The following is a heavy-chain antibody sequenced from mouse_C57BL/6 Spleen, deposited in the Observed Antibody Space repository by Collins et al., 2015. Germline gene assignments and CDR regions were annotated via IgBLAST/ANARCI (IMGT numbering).Heavy chain of an antibody. CDR1: GYTFTSYN. Sequence: QVQLQQPGAELVKPGASVKMSCKASGYTFTSYNMHWVKQTPGQGLEWIGAIYPGNGDTSYNQKFKGKATLTADKSPSTAYMQLSSLTSEDSAVYYCARSGGNYWYFDVWGAGTTVTVSS. D-gene: IGHD2-1*01. J-gene: IGHJ1*01. V-gene: IGHV1-12*01. CDR3: ARSGGNYWYFDV. CDR2: IYPGNGDT.